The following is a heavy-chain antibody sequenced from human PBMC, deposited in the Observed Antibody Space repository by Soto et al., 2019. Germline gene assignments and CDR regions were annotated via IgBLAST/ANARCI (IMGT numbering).Heavy chain of an antibody. CDR1: GGSLSSGSYY. J-gene: IGHJ6*03. CDR3: ARAEEYYGSGSYDGGSSRYYYYMDV. Sequence: PSETLSLTCTVSGGSLSSGSYYWSWIRQHPGQGLDWIGYIYHSGSTNYNPSLKSRVTISVDTSKNQFSLKLSSVTAADTAVYYCARAEEYYGSGSYDGGSSRYYYYMDVWGKGTTVTVSS. D-gene: IGHD3-10*01. V-gene: IGHV4-39*07. CDR2: IYHSGST.